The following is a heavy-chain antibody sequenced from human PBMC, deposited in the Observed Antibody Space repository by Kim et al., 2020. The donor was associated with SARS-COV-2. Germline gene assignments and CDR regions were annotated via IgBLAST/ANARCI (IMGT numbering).Heavy chain of an antibody. D-gene: IGHD3-3*01. Sequence: SETLSLTCTVSGGSISSYYWSWIRQPPGKGLEWIGYIYYSGSTNYNPSLKSRVTISVDTSKNQFSLKLSSVTAADTAVYYCARVTPGGYYDFWSGLNWFDPWGQGTLVTVSS. V-gene: IGHV4-59*13. J-gene: IGHJ5*02. CDR1: GGSISSYY. CDR3: ARVTPGGYYDFWSGLNWFDP. CDR2: IYYSGST.